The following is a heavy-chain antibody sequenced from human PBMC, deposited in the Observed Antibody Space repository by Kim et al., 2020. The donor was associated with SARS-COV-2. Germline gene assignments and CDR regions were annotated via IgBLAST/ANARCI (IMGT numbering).Heavy chain of an antibody. J-gene: IGHJ4*02. D-gene: IGHD6-13*01. CDR1: GGSISSSSYY. CDR3: ARHAAAGSAWFDY. V-gene: IGHV4-39*01. CDR2: IYYSGST. Sequence: SETLSLTCTVSGGSISSSSYYWGWIRQPPGKGLEWIGSIYYSGSTYYNPSLKSRVTISVDTSKNQFSLKLSSVTAADTAVYYCARHAAAGSAWFDYWGQGTLVTVSS.